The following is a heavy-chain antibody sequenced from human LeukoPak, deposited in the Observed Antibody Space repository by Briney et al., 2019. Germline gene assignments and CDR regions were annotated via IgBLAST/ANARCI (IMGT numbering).Heavy chain of an antibody. CDR3: AKKRGSYNSPSPYYFDY. CDR2: ISGSGGST. Sequence: GGSLRLSCAASGFTFSSYAMSWVRHAPGKGLELVSAISGSGGSTYYADSVKGRFTISRDNSKNTLYLQMNSLRAEDTAVYYCAKKRGSYNSPSPYYFDYWGQGTLVIVSS. V-gene: IGHV3-23*01. CDR1: GFTFSSYA. J-gene: IGHJ4*02. D-gene: IGHD1-26*01.